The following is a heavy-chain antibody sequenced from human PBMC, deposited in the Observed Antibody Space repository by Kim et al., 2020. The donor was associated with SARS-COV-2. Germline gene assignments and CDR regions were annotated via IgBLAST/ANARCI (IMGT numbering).Heavy chain of an antibody. J-gene: IGHJ5*02. V-gene: IGHV4-39*01. CDR3: ARHQDSSSSFFDP. Sequence: YDTPSLTSRVTISVDTSKNQFSLKLSSVTAADTAVYYCARHQDSSSSFFDPWGQGALVTVSS. D-gene: IGHD6-6*01.